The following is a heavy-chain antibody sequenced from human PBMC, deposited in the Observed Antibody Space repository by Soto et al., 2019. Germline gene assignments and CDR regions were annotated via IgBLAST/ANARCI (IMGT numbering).Heavy chain of an antibody. Sequence: SETLSLTCAVSGGSISSGGYSWSWIRQPPGQGLEWIAYIYHSVSTYYNPSLKSRVTISVDRSKNQFSLKLSSVTAADTAVYYCARVPDRWGQGTLVT. J-gene: IGHJ5*02. V-gene: IGHV4-30-2*01. CDR2: IYHSVST. CDR1: GGSISSGGYS. CDR3: ARVPDR. D-gene: IGHD2-2*01.